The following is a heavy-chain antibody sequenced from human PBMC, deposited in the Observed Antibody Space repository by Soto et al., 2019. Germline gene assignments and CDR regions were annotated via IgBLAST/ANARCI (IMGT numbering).Heavy chain of an antibody. CDR1: GFTVSSKY. V-gene: IGHV3-53*01. CDR3: ARGMVRGVSAFDY. D-gene: IGHD3-10*01. Sequence: EVQLVESGGGLIQPGGSLRLSCAASGFTVSSKYMSWVRQAPGKGLEWVSVIYSGGSTYYADSVKGRFTISRDNSKNTLYLQVNSLRAEETAVYYCARGMVRGVSAFDYWGQGTLVTVSS. J-gene: IGHJ4*02. CDR2: IYSGGST.